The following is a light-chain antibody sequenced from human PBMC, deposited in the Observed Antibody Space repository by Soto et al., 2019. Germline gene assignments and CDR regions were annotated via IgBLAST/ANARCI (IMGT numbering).Light chain of an antibody. V-gene: IGKV3-15*01. CDR2: GAS. J-gene: IGKJ1*01. CDR3: QQYKNWPWT. Sequence: EIVMTQPPATLSVSPWERATLSCRASQSVSSNIAWYQQKPGQAPRLLILGASTRATGFPARVSGRGSGTDFTLIISSLQSEDFAVYECQQYKNWPWTFGQGTKVDIK. CDR1: QSVSSN.